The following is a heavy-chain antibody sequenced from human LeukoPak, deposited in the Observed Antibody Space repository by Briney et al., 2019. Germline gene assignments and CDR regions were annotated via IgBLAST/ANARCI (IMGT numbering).Heavy chain of an antibody. V-gene: IGHV4-31*03. Sequence: PSETLSLTCTVSGGSISSGGYYWSWIRQHPGKGLEWIGCIYYSGSTYYNPSLKSRVTISVDTSKNQFSLKLSSVTAADTAVYYCARADWNYDLWLDPWGQGTLVTVSS. CDR2: IYYSGST. CDR1: GGSISSGGYY. J-gene: IGHJ5*02. D-gene: IGHD1-7*01. CDR3: ARADWNYDLWLDP.